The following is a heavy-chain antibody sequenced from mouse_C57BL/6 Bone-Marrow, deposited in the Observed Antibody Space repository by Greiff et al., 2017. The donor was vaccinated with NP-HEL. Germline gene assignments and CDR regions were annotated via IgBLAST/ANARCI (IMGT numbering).Heavy chain of an antibody. CDR3: ARTPDYDLWMDY. V-gene: IGHV1-76*01. CDR1: GYTFTDYY. J-gene: IGHJ4*01. Sequence: QVQLQQSGAELVRPGASVKLSCKASGYTFTDYYINWVKQRPGQGLEWIARIYPGSGNTYYNEKFKGKATLTAEKSSSTAYMQLSSLTSEDSAVYFCARTPDYDLWMDYWGQGTSVTVSS. D-gene: IGHD2-4*01. CDR2: IYPGSGNT.